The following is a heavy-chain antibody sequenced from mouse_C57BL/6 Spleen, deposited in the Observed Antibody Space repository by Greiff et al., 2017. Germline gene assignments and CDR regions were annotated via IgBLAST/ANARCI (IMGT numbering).Heavy chain of an antibody. CDR3: ARVLYSYFDY. J-gene: IGHJ2*01. CDR2: ISSGSSTI. D-gene: IGHD2-1*01. Sequence: EVKVEESGGGLVKPGGSLKLSCAASGFTFSDYGMHWVRQAPEKGLEWVAYISSGSSTIYYADTVKGRFTISRDNAKNTLFLQMTSLRSEDTAMYYCARVLYSYFDYWGQGTTLTVSS. CDR1: GFTFSDYG. V-gene: IGHV5-17*01.